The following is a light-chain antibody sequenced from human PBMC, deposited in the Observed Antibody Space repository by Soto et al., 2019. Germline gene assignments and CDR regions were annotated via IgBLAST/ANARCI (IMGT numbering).Light chain of an antibody. CDR3: QHRYNWLIT. J-gene: IGKJ5*01. Sequence: TQSPATLSLSPVERSTLSCRASQSVSSYLAWYQQKPGQAPRLLIYDVSNRATGIPARFSGSGSGTDFTLTISSLEPEDFAVYYCQHRYNWLITFGQGTRLEIK. CDR2: DVS. V-gene: IGKV3-11*01. CDR1: QSVSSY.